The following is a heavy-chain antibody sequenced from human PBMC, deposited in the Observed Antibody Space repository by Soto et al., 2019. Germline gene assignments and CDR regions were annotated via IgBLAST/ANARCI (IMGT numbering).Heavy chain of an antibody. J-gene: IGHJ5*02. Sequence: QVQLVQSGAEVKKPGSSVKVSCKASGGTLSSYTISWVRQAPGQGLEWMGRIIPILGIANYAQKFQGRVTITADKSTSTAYMELSSLRSEDTAVYYCARDIGSSWYLPSNWFDPWGQGTLVTVSS. D-gene: IGHD6-13*01. CDR2: IIPILGIA. CDR1: GGTLSSYT. CDR3: ARDIGSSWYLPSNWFDP. V-gene: IGHV1-69*08.